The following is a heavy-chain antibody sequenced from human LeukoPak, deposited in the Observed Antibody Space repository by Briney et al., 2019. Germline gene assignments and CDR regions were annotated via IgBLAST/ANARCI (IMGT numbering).Heavy chain of an antibody. V-gene: IGHV5-51*01. CDR3: ARLGFRYCSSTSCYFDP. D-gene: IGHD2-2*01. CDR1: GYSFTSYW. J-gene: IGHJ5*02. CDR2: IYPGDSDT. Sequence: GESLKISCKGSGYSFTSYWIGWVRQMPGKGLEWMGIIYPGDSDTRYSPSFQGQVTISADKSTSTAYLQWSSLKASNTAMYYCARLGFRYCSSTSCYFDPWGQGTLVTVSS.